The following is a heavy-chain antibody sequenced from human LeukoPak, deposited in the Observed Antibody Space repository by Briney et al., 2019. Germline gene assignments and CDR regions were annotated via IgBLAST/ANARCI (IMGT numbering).Heavy chain of an antibody. CDR3: ARHRGVADYYYYGMDV. CDR1: GYSFTSYW. CDR2: IYPGDSDT. J-gene: IGHJ6*02. Sequence: GESLKTSCKGSGYSFTSYWIGWVRQMPGKGLEWMGIIYPGDSDTRYSPSFQGQVTISADKSISTAYLQWSSLKASDTAMYYCARHRGVADYYYYGMDVWGQGTTDTVSS. V-gene: IGHV5-51*01. D-gene: IGHD3-10*01.